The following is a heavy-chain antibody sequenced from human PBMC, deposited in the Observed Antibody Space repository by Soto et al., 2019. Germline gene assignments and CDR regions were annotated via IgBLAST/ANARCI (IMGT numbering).Heavy chain of an antibody. CDR3: ARDVGDSGSHWLDS. J-gene: IGHJ5*01. CDR1: GYIFSNYY. D-gene: IGHD1-26*01. CDR2: INPSGSST. V-gene: IGHV1-46*01. Sequence: ASVKVSCKASGYIFSNYYIHWVRQAPGQGLEWMGIINPSGSSTRYAQNCQGRVTMTRDTSSNTVYMELSSLRFEDTAVYYCARDVGDSGSHWLDSWGQGSLVTVSS.